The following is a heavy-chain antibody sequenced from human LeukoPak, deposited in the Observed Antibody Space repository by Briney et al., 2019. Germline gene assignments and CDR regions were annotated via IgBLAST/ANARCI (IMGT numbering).Heavy chain of an antibody. CDR3: ARFTYTPRPPDV. V-gene: IGHV4-4*09. CDR2: IYSSGSI. Sequence: SETLSLTCSVSGGSISGYYWTWIRQPPGQTLEWIGYIYSSGSINYNPSLQSGGTILVNTCVNQFSLRLSSVTAADTAVYFCARFTYTPRPPDVWGKGTTVTVSS. J-gene: IGHJ6*04. D-gene: IGHD3-16*01. CDR1: GGSISGYY.